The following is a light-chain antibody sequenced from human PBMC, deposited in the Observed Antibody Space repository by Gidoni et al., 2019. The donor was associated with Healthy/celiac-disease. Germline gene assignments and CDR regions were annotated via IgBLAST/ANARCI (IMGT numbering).Light chain of an antibody. CDR2: GAS. CDR3: QQYNNWPLYT. CDR1: QSVSSN. V-gene: IGKV3-15*01. Sequence: EIVMTQSPATLSVSPGERATLPCRASQSVSSNLAWYQQKPGQAPRILIYGASTRATGIPARFSGSGSGTEFTLTISSLQSEDFAVYYCQQYNNWPLYTFGQGTKLEIK. J-gene: IGKJ2*01.